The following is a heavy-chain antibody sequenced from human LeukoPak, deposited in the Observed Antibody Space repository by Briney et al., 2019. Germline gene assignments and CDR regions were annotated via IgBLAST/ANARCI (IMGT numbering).Heavy chain of an antibody. V-gene: IGHV3-33*01. CDR2: IWYDGSNE. Sequence: PGRSLRLSCAASGFSFSNSGMHCVRQAPGKGLEWMAVIWYDGSNEYYADAVKGRFIISRDNSKNTVHLQMNSLRVEDTSVYYCAREISMFVNAFDLWGQGTLVAVSS. CDR3: AREISMFVNAFDL. CDR1: GFSFSNSG. J-gene: IGHJ3*01. D-gene: IGHD3-10*02.